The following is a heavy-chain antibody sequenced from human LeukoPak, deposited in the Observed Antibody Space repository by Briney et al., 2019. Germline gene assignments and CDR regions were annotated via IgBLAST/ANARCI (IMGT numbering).Heavy chain of an antibody. J-gene: IGHJ4*02. V-gene: IGHV3-23*01. CDR1: GFTFSSRA. Sequence: GGSLRLSCAASGFTFSSRAMSWVRQAPGKGLEWVSAISGSGGSTYYADSVKGRFTISRDNSKNTLYLQMNSLRAEDTAVYYCARSRSFRGFDYWGQGTLVTVSS. CDR2: ISGSGGST. CDR3: ARSRSFRGFDY. D-gene: IGHD2-15*01.